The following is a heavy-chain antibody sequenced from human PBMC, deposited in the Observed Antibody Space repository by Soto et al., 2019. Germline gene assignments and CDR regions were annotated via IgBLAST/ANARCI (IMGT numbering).Heavy chain of an antibody. Sequence: PSETLSLTCAVSGGSISSGGYSWSWIRQPPGKGLEWIGYIYHSGSTYYNPSLKSRVTISVDRSKNQFSLKLSSVTAADTAVYYCASGYSGYDSAFDIWGQGTMVTVSS. J-gene: IGHJ3*02. CDR3: ASGYSGYDSAFDI. CDR2: IYHSGST. D-gene: IGHD5-12*01. V-gene: IGHV4-30-2*01. CDR1: GGSISSGGYS.